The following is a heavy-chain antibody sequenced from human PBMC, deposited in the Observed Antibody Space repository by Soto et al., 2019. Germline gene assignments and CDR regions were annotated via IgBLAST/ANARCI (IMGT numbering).Heavy chain of an antibody. Sequence: SETLSLTCTVSGGSFSPNHWSWIRQPPGKGLEWVGYIYYGGTTSYNPSLQSRVTISLETSKSQFSLRLTSVTAADTAAYYCARGREYSGYGNAFDIWGRGTMVTVSS. CDR1: GGSFSPNH. CDR3: ARGREYSGYGNAFDI. CDR2: IYYGGTT. V-gene: IGHV4-59*01. J-gene: IGHJ3*02. D-gene: IGHD5-12*01.